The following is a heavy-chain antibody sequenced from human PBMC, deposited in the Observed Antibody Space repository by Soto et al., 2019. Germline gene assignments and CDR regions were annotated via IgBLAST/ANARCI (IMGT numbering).Heavy chain of an antibody. V-gene: IGHV3-30-3*01. Sequence: QVQLVESGGGVVQPGRSLRLSCAASGFTFSSYAMHWVRQAPGKGLEWVAVISYDGSNKYYADSVKGRFTISRDNSKNTLYLQMNSLSAEDTAVYYCARDLTHYGDYVNAFDIWGQGTMVTVSS. J-gene: IGHJ3*02. CDR1: GFTFSSYA. CDR3: ARDLTHYGDYVNAFDI. CDR2: ISYDGSNK. D-gene: IGHD4-17*01.